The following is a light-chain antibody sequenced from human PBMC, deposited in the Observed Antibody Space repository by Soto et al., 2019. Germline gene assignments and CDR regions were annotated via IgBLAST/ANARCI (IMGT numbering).Light chain of an antibody. Sequence: EIVLTQSPGTLSLSPGERATLSCRASQSVSSSYLAWYQQKPGQAPRLLIYGASSKATGIPDRFSGSGSGTGFTLTISRLEPEDFAVYYCQHSDTFGQGTKVDIK. CDR2: GAS. CDR3: QHSDT. J-gene: IGKJ1*01. CDR1: QSVSSSY. V-gene: IGKV3-20*01.